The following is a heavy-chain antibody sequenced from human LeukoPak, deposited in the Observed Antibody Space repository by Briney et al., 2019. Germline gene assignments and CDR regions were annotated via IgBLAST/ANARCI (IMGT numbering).Heavy chain of an antibody. D-gene: IGHD5-18*01. Sequence: SETLSLTCTVSGGSISSGGYYWSWIRQPPGKGLEWIGYIYHSGSTYYNPSLKSRVTISVDRSKNQFSLKLSSVTAADTAVYYCASGYSYGYVSNLFDYWGQGTLVTVSS. CDR3: ASGYSYGYVSNLFDY. CDR2: IYHSGST. J-gene: IGHJ4*02. V-gene: IGHV4-30-2*01. CDR1: GGSISSGGYY.